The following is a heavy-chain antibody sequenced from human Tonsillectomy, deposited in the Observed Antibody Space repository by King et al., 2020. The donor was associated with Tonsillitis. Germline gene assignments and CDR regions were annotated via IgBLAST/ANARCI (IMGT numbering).Heavy chain of an antibody. CDR1: GFTFSSYG. J-gene: IGHJ4*02. V-gene: IGHV3-30*02. D-gene: IGHD3-16*01. Sequence: VQLVESGGGVVQPGGSLRLSCAASGFTFSSYGMHWVRQAPGKGLEWVAFIRYDGSNKYYADSVKGRFTISRDNSKNTLYLQMNSLRAEDTAVYYCAKGDYDDVWGKRDPLDYWGQGNLVTVSS. CDR3: AKGDYDDVWGKRDPLDY. CDR2: IRYDGSNK.